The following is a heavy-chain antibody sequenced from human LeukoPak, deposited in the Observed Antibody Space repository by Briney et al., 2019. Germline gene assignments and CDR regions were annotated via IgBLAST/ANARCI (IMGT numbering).Heavy chain of an antibody. CDR1: GGSFSSY. D-gene: IGHD6-19*01. Sequence: SETLSLTCAVYGGSFSSYWSWIRQPPGKGLEWIGEINHTGSTNYNPSLKSRVTISVDTSKNQFSLKLSSVTAADTAVYFCARRSHYSGWYVWGQGTLVTVSS. CDR3: ARRSHYSGWYV. V-gene: IGHV4-34*01. J-gene: IGHJ1*01. CDR2: INHTGST.